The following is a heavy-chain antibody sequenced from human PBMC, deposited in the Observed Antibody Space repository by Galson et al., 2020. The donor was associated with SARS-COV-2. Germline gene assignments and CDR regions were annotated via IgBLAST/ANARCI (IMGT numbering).Heavy chain of an antibody. CDR3: AGAWDISTWKTYFDY. V-gene: IGHV1-18*01. Sequence: ASVKVSCKASGYTLISYGISWLRQAPGQGLEWMGWISDYHGNTNYAQRLQGRVTITTDTSTRTAYMELRSLRSDDTAVYYCAGAWDISTWKTYFDYWGQGTLVTVSS. D-gene: IGHD6-13*01. J-gene: IGHJ4*02. CDR2: ISDYHGNT. CDR1: GYTLISYG.